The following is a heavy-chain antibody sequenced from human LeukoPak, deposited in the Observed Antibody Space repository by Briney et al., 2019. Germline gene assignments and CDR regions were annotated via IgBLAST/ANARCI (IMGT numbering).Heavy chain of an antibody. CDR1: GFTFSTYG. CDR2: ISGSGGST. CDR3: AKVSGSYFRFGYFDY. V-gene: IGHV3-23*01. D-gene: IGHD1-26*01. J-gene: IGHJ4*02. Sequence: GGSLRLSCAASGFTFSTYGMHWVRQAPGKGLEWVSAISGSGGSTYYADSVKGRFTISRDNSKNTLYLQMNSLRAEDTAVYYCAKVSGSYFRFGYFDYWGQGTLVTVSS.